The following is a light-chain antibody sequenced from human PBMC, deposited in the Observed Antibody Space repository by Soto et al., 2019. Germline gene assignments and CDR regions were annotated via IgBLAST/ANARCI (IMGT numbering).Light chain of an antibody. CDR2: AAS. J-gene: IGKJ1*01. Sequence: DIVMTPSPLSLPVTPGEPASISCRSSQSLLHSNGNNYLDWYLQKPGQAPRLLIYAASSRATGIPDRFSGGGSGTDFTLTISRLEPEDFAVYYCQQCGSSPWTFGQGTKVDIK. V-gene: IGKV3-20*01. CDR1: QSLLHSNGNNY. CDR3: QQCGSSPWT.